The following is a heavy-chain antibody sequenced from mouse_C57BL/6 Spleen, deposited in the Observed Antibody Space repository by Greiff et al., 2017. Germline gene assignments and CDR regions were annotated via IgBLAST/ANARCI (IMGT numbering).Heavy chain of an antibody. J-gene: IGHJ4*01. CDR2: IHPNSGST. D-gene: IGHD1-1*01. Sequence: QVQLQQPGAELVKPGASVKLSCKASGYTFTSYWMHWVKQRPGQGLEWIGMIHPNSGSTNYNEKFKSKATLTVDKSSSTAYMQLSSLTSEDSAVYYCARKDHHYYGSSYGAIAMGCWGQGTSVTVSS. CDR3: ARKDHHYYGSSYGAIAMGC. CDR1: GYTFTSYW. V-gene: IGHV1-64*01.